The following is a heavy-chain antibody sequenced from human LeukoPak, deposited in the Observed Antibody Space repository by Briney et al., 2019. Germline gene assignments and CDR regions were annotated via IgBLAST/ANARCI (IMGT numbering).Heavy chain of an antibody. D-gene: IGHD1-26*01. CDR2: IIPIFGTA. J-gene: IGHJ4*02. CDR1: GGTFSSYA. Sequence: GASVTVSCKASGGTFSSYAISWVRQAPGQGLEWMGGIIPIFGTANYAQKFQGRVTITTDESTSTAYMELSSLRSEDTAVYYCARGGSRGFDYWGQGTLVTVSS. V-gene: IGHV1-69*05. CDR3: ARGGSRGFDY.